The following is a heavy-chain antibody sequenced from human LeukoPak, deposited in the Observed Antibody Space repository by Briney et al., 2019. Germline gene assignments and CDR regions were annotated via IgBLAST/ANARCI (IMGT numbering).Heavy chain of an antibody. D-gene: IGHD3-9*01. CDR2: ISSSGSYI. CDR1: GFTFSSYN. V-gene: IGHV3-21*01. J-gene: IGHJ4*02. Sequence: PGGSLRLSCAASGFTFSSYNMNWVRQAPGEGLEWVSSISSSGSYIYYADSVKGRFTISRDTAKSSLFLQMNSLRAEDTAMYYCARVTLTGYYAFDNWGQGTLVTVSS. CDR3: ARVTLTGYYAFDN.